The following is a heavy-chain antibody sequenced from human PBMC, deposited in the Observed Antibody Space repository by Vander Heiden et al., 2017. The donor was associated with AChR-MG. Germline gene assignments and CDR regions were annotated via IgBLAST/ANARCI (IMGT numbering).Heavy chain of an antibody. CDR1: GDSVSSNSAA. D-gene: IGHD2-8*01. V-gene: IGHV6-1*01. CDR2: TYYRSKWSN. J-gene: IGHJ4*02. CDR3: ARLYCTKSLCYVDY. Sequence: QVQLQQSGPGPVKPSQTLPPTCAISGDSVSSNSAAWNWIRQSPSRGLGWLGRTYYRSKWSNDYAVSVKSRITINPDTSKNQFSLQLNSVTPEDTAVYYCARLYCTKSLCYVDYWGQGTLVTVSS.